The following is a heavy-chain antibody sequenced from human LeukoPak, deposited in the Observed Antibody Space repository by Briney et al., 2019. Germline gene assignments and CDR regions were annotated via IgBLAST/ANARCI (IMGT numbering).Heavy chain of an antibody. CDR2: INPNSGGT. CDR3: ARDDKQHYYDSSGTPDY. J-gene: IGHJ4*02. D-gene: IGHD3-22*01. V-gene: IGHV1-2*02. CDR1: GYTFTGYY. Sequence: ASVKVSCKASGYTFTGYYMHWVRQAPGQGLEWMGWINPNSGGTNYAQKFQGRVTTTRDTSISTAYMELSRLRSDDTAVYYCARDDKQHYYDSSGTPDYWGQGTLVTVSS.